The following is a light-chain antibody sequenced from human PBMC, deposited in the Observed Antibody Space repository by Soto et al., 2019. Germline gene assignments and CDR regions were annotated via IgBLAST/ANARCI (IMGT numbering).Light chain of an antibody. CDR2: DVS. CDR3: NSYTTSSSLYV. CDR1: SSDIGGYDY. J-gene: IGLJ1*01. V-gene: IGLV2-14*01. Sequence: QSALTQPASVSGSPGQSITISCTGTSSDIGGYDYVSWYQQYPGKAPKLMIYDVSDRPSGVSDRFSGSKSPNTAALTISRGEAADEADYYCNSYTTSSSLYVFGTVTKLTVL.